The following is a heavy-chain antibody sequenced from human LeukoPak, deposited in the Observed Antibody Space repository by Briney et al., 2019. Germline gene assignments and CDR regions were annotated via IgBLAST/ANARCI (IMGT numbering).Heavy chain of an antibody. Sequence: ASMKVSCKASGYTFTGYYMHWVRQAPGQGLECMGWINPNSGGTNYAQKFQGRVTMTRDTSISTAYMELSRLRSDDTAVYYCARDALYYYDSSGYPTPPGYGMDVWGQGTTVTVSS. CDR3: ARDALYYYDSSGYPTPPGYGMDV. V-gene: IGHV1-2*02. CDR2: INPNSGGT. D-gene: IGHD3-22*01. J-gene: IGHJ6*02. CDR1: GYTFTGYY.